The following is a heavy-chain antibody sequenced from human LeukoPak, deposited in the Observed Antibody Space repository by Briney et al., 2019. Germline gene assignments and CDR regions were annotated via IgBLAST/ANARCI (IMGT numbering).Heavy chain of an antibody. CDR2: ISGSGGST. J-gene: IGHJ4*02. CDR1: GFTFSSYA. Sequence: GGSLRLSCGASGFTFSSYAMSWVRQAPGKGLEWVSAISGSGGSTYYADSVKGRFTISRDNSKNTLYLQMNSLRAEDTAVYYCAKFTGEGVDYFDYWGQGTLVTVSS. D-gene: IGHD3-16*01. V-gene: IGHV3-23*01. CDR3: AKFTGEGVDYFDY.